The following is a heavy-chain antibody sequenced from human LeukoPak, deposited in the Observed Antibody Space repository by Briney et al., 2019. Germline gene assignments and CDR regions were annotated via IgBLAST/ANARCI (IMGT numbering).Heavy chain of an antibody. V-gene: IGHV3-21*01. Sequence: GGSLRLSCAASGFTFSSYSMNWVRQAPGKGLEWVSSISSSSSYIYYADSVKGRFTISRDNAKNSLYLQMNSLRAEDTAVYYCARDRGYFDYFDYWGQGTLVTVSS. CDR2: ISSSSSYI. J-gene: IGHJ4*02. CDR1: GFTFSSYS. D-gene: IGHD3-9*01. CDR3: ARDRGYFDYFDY.